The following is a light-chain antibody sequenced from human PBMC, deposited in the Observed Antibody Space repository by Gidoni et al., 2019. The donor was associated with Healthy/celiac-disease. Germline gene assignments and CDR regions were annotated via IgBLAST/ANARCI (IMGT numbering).Light chain of an antibody. CDR3: QQYNNWPWT. J-gene: IGKJ1*01. Sequence: ELPPTQPPATLSVSPGERATLSCRASQSVSSNLDWYQQKPGQAPRLLIYGASTRATGIPARFSGSGSGTEFTLTISSLQSEDFAVYYCQQYNNWPWTFGQGTKVEIK. CDR2: GAS. V-gene: IGKV3-15*01. CDR1: QSVSSN.